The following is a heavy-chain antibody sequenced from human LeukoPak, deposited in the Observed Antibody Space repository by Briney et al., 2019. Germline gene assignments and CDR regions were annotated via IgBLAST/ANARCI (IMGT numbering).Heavy chain of an antibody. CDR3: AKGSSRYFDC. J-gene: IGHJ4*02. V-gene: IGHV3-23*01. CDR1: GFTFSSYS. CDR2: ISGSGGAT. Sequence: GGSLRLSCAASGFTFSSYSMNWVRQAPGRGLEWVSSISGSGGATYYADSVKGRFTMSRDNAKNTLYLKMNSLSAEDTAIYYCAKGSSRYFDCWGQGTLVTVSS.